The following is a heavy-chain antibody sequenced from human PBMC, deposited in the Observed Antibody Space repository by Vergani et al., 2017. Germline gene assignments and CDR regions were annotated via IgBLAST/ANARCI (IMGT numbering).Heavy chain of an antibody. D-gene: IGHD6-19*01. CDR2: ISSNGGST. Sequence: EVQLVESGGGLVQPGGSLRLSCAASGFTFSSYAMHWVRQAPGKGLEYVSAISSNGGSTYYANSVKGRFTISRDNSKNTLYLQMGSLRAEDMAVYYCAGDLGGQWLAQEYFQHWGQGTLVTVSS. CDR3: AGDLGGQWLAQEYFQH. CDR1: GFTFSSYA. J-gene: IGHJ1*01. V-gene: IGHV3-64*01.